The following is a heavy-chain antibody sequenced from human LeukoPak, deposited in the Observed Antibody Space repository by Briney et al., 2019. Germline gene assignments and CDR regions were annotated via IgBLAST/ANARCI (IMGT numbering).Heavy chain of an antibody. CDR3: AKVRGSGSAPYYFDY. Sequence: GGSLRLSCAASGFTFSSYAMSWVRQAPGKGLEWVSAISGSGGNTYYADSVKGRFTISRDKSKNTLYLQMNSLRAEDTAVYYCAKVRGSGSAPYYFDYWGQGTLVTVSS. D-gene: IGHD3-10*01. V-gene: IGHV3-23*01. CDR1: GFTFSSYA. J-gene: IGHJ4*02. CDR2: ISGSGGNT.